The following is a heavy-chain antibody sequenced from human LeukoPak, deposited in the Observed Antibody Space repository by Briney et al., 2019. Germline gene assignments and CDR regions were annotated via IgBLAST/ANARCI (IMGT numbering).Heavy chain of an antibody. CDR1: GYIFTSYD. CDR2: MNPNSGDT. J-gene: IGHJ6*03. CDR3: ARGPPPYIGLTPNYYYYMDV. D-gene: IGHD5-12*01. Sequence: ASVKVSCKASGYIFTSYDINWVRQATGQGLEWMGWMNPNSGDTGYAQTFLGRVTLTGDTSISTAYMELSSLRSEDTAVYYCARGPPPYIGLTPNYYYYMDVWGKGTTVTISS. V-gene: IGHV1-8*01.